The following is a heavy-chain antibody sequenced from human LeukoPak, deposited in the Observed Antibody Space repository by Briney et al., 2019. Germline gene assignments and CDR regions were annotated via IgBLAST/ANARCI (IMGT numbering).Heavy chain of an antibody. Sequence: GASVKVSCKASGGTFSSYAISWVRQAPGQGLEWMGRIIPIFGTANYAQKFQGRVTITTDESTSTAYMELSSLRSEDTAVYYCAREDGYGDPQKFDYWGQGTLVTVSS. CDR2: IIPIFGTA. CDR1: GGTFSSYA. J-gene: IGHJ4*02. D-gene: IGHD4-17*01. V-gene: IGHV1-69*05. CDR3: AREDGYGDPQKFDY.